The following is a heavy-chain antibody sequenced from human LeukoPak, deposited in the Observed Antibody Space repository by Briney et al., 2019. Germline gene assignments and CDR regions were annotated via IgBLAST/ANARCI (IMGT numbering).Heavy chain of an antibody. V-gene: IGHV4-39*07. CDR1: GVSISSSNSY. Sequence: PSETLSLTCTVSGVSISSSNSYWGWIRQPPGKGLEWIGSIYYSGNTYYNASLKSRVTISVDTSKNQFSLKLSSVTAADTAMYYCARVSGYDWESFYDYWGQGSLVTVSS. D-gene: IGHD5-12*01. CDR3: ARVSGYDWESFYDY. J-gene: IGHJ4*02. CDR2: IYYSGNT.